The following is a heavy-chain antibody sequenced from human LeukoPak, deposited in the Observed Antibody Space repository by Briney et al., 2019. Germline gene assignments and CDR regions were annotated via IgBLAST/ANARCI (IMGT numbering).Heavy chain of an antibody. CDR1: GFTFSSYS. CDR3: ARDPYSGNYGNDYYYYMDV. D-gene: IGHD1-26*01. V-gene: IGHV3-48*04. Sequence: GGSLRLSCAASGFTFSSYSMNSVRQAPGQGLEWGSYISGSSSTIYYAGSVKGRFTISRDNAKNSLYLQMDSLGPEDTAVYYWARDPYSGNYGNDYYYYMDVWGKGTTVTISS. CDR2: ISGSSSTI. J-gene: IGHJ6*03.